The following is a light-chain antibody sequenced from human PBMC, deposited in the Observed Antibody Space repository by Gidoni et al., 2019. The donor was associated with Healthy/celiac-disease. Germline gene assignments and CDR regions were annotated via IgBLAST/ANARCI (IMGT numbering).Light chain of an antibody. CDR1: QSVSSN. J-gene: IGKJ1*01. CDR2: GAS. V-gene: IGKV3-15*01. Sequence: EIVMTQSPATLSVSPGGRATLSCRASQSVSSNFAGYQQKPGQAPRLLIYGASTRATGIPARFSGSGSGTEFTLTISSLQSEDFAVYYCQQYNNWPRRTFGQGTKVEIK. CDR3: QQYNNWPRRT.